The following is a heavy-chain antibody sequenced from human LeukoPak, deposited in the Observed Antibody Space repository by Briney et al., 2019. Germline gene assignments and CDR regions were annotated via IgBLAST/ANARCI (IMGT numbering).Heavy chain of an antibody. J-gene: IGHJ6*02. CDR1: GYTFTGYY. D-gene: IGHD2-2*01. CDR3: AINHAVVVPAAIYYYGMDV. V-gene: IGHV1-46*01. CDR2: INPSGGST. Sequence: ASVKVSCKASGYTFTGYYMHWVRQAPGQGLEWMGIINPSGGSTSYAQKFQGRVTMTRDTSTSTVYMELSSLRSEDTAVYYCAINHAVVVPAAIYYYGMDVWGQGTTVTVSS.